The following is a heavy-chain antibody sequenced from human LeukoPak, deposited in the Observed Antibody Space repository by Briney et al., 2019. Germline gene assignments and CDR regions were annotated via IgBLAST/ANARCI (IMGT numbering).Heavy chain of an antibody. V-gene: IGHV3-9*01. CDR1: GFTFDDYA. J-gene: IGHJ4*02. Sequence: PGGSLRLSCAASGFTFDDYAMHWVRQAPGKGLEWVSGISWNSGSIGYADSVEGRFTISRDNAKNSLYLQMNSLRAEDTALYYCAKDMGYDSSGYSGFDYWGQGTLVTVSS. D-gene: IGHD3-22*01. CDR3: AKDMGYDSSGYSGFDY. CDR2: ISWNSGSI.